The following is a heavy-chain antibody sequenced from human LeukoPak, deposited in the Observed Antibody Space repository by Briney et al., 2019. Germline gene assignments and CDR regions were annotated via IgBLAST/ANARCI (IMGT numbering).Heavy chain of an antibody. V-gene: IGHV3-11*04. CDR2: ITYSGSTI. J-gene: IGHJ4*02. D-gene: IGHD6-19*01. CDR3: ARRGAVAGTIDY. Sequence: GGSLRLSCAASGFTFSDSYMTRIRQAPGKGLEWVSYITYSGSTIYYADSVKGRFTISRDNAKNSLYLQMNSLRAEDTAVYYCARRGAVAGTIDYWGQGALVTVSS. CDR1: GFTFSDSY.